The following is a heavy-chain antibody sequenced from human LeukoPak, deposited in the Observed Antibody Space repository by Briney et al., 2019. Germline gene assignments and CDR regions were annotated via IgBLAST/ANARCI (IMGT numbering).Heavy chain of an antibody. CDR3: AVTGYYDFWSGSFDY. Sequence: SETLSLTCTVSGYSISSGYYWGWIRQPPGKGLEWIGSIYHSGSTYYNPSLKSRVTISVDTSKNQFSLKLSCVTAADTAVYYCAVTGYYDFWSGSFDYWGQGTLVTVSS. V-gene: IGHV4-38-2*02. CDR1: GYSISSGYY. J-gene: IGHJ4*02. CDR2: IYHSGST. D-gene: IGHD3-3*01.